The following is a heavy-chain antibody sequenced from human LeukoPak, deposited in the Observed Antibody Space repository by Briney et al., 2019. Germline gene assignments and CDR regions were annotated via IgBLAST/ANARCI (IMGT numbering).Heavy chain of an antibody. D-gene: IGHD6-13*01. CDR2: IYYSGST. J-gene: IGHJ6*03. CDR3: ARRAWAAAGNYYYYYMDV. CDR1: GGSISSSSYY. V-gene: IGHV4-39*07. Sequence: SETLSLTCTVSGGSISSSSYYWGWIRQPPGKGPEWIGSIYYSGSTYYNPSLKSRVTISVDTSKNQFSLKLSSVTAADTAVYYCARRAWAAAGNYYYYYMDVWGKGTTVTVSS.